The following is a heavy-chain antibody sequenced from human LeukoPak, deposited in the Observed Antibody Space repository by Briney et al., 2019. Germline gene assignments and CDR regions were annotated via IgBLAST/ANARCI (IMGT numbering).Heavy chain of an antibody. J-gene: IGHJ5*02. V-gene: IGHV4-39*01. CDR2: IYYSGSA. Sequence: SETLSLTCTVSGGSISSSSYYWGWIRQPPGKGLEWIGSIYYSGSAYYNPSLKSRVTISVDTSKTQFSLKLSSVTAADTAVYSCARRGTIAAAGTGWFDPWGQGTLVTVSS. CDR1: GGSISSSSYY. CDR3: ARRGTIAAAGTGWFDP. D-gene: IGHD6-13*01.